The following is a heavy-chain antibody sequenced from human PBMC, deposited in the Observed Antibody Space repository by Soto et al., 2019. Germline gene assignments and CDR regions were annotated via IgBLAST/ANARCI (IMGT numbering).Heavy chain of an antibody. J-gene: IGHJ4*02. Sequence: QVQLVESGGGVVQPGRSLRLSCAASGFTFSSYAMHWVRQAPGKGLEWVAVISYDGSNKYYADSVKGRFTISRDNSKNTLYLQMNSRRAEDTAVYYCARGMGASIAVAGTEVHWGQGTLVTVSS. V-gene: IGHV3-30-3*01. D-gene: IGHD6-19*01. CDR1: GFTFSSYA. CDR2: ISYDGSNK. CDR3: ARGMGASIAVAGTEVH.